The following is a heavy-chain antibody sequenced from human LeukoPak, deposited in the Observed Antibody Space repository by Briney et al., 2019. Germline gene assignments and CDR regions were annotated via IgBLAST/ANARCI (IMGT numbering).Heavy chain of an antibody. J-gene: IGHJ4*02. CDR1: GFTFSSYT. CDR2: IIPIFGTA. D-gene: IGHD3-9*01. V-gene: IGHV1-69*01. CDR3: ARANLRYFDWLHY. Sequence: PGGSLRLSCAASGFTFSSYTISWVRQAPGQGLEWMGGIIPIFGTANYAQKFQGRVTITADESTSTAYMELSSLRSEDTAVYYCARANLRYFDWLHYWGQGTLVTVSS.